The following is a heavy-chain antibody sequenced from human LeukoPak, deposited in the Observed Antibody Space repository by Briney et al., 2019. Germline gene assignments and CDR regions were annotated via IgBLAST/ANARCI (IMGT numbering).Heavy chain of an antibody. CDR3: ARGPKRQLWSYYYYYYMDV. Sequence: SETLSLTCTVSGGSISSYYWSWIRQPPGKGLEWIGYIYYSGSTNYNPSLKSRVTISVDTSKNQFSLKLSSVTAADTAVYYCARGPKRQLWSYYYYYYMDVWGKGTTVTVSS. D-gene: IGHD5-18*01. V-gene: IGHV4-59*12. CDR2: IYYSGST. J-gene: IGHJ6*03. CDR1: GGSISSYY.